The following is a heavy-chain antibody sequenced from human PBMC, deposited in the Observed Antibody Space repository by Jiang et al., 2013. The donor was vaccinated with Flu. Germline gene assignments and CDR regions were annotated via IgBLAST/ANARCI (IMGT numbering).Heavy chain of an antibody. CDR2: IIPTRDLS. J-gene: IGHJ4*02. Sequence: SSVKVSCKASGVTFNNFAITWVRQAPGQGLEWMGRIIPTRDLSNFAEKFQGRVTITADKSTSTAYMQLSSLRSEDTAIYYCATYSGPYYDQRAYYSFDYWSQGTLVAVSS. CDR3: ATYSGPYYDQRAYYSFDY. CDR1: GVTFNNFA. V-gene: IGHV1-69*04. D-gene: IGHD3-22*01.